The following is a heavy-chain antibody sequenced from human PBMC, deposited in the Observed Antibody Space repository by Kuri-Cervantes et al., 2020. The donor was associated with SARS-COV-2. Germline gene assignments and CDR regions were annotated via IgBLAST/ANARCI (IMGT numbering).Heavy chain of an antibody. D-gene: IGHD6-13*01. CDR3: ARASAFTKAAAGTGGY. CDR2: MNPNSGNT. Sequence: ASVKVSCKASGYTFTSYDINWVRQATGQGLEWMGWMNPNSGNTGYAQKFQGRVTMTRNTSISTAYMELSSLRSEDTAVYYCARASAFTKAAAGTGGYWGQGTLITVSS. V-gene: IGHV1-8*01. CDR1: GYTFTSYD. J-gene: IGHJ4*02.